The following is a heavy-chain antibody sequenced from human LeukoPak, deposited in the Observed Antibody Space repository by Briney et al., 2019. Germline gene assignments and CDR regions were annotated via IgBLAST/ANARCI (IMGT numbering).Heavy chain of an antibody. V-gene: IGHV3-23*01. CDR1: GFTFSSYG. Sequence: GGSLRLSCAASGFTFSSYGMHWVRQAPGKGLEWVSAISGSGGSSFYADSVKGRFTISRDNSKNTLYLQMNSLRAEDTAVYYCAKCILTGYYKGYMDVWGKGTTVTISS. D-gene: IGHD3-9*01. CDR2: ISGSGGSS. CDR3: AKCILTGYYKGYMDV. J-gene: IGHJ6*03.